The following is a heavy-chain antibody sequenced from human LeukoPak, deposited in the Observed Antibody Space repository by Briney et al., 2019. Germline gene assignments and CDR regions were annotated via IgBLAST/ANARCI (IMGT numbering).Heavy chain of an antibody. CDR1: GFTFSSYA. CDR2: ISGSGGST. J-gene: IGHJ4*02. CDR3: AKEPNFGRQWLVRGYYFDY. Sequence: GGSLRLSCAASGFTFSSYAMSWVRQAPGKGLEWVSAISGSGGSTYYADSVKGRFTISRDNSKNTLYLQMNSLRAEDTAVYYCAKEPNFGRQWLVRGYYFDYWGQGTLVTVSS. D-gene: IGHD6-19*01. V-gene: IGHV3-23*01.